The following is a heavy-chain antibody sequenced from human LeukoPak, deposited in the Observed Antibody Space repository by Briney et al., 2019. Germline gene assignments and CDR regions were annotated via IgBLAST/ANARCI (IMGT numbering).Heavy chain of an antibody. CDR1: GYSISSGNY. CDR2: IYHSGST. Sequence: SETLSLTCSVSGYSISSGNYWGWIRLPPGKGLQWIGSIYHSGSTCYNPSLKSRVTISVDTSKNQSSLKLSSVTAADTAVYYCAKGYCRGNSCYDDRGAFDYWGQGTLVTVSS. D-gene: IGHD2-2*01. V-gene: IGHV4-38-2*02. J-gene: IGHJ4*02. CDR3: AKGYCRGNSCYDDRGAFDY.